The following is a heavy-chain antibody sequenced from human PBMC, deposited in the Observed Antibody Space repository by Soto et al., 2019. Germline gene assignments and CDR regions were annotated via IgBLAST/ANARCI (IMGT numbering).Heavy chain of an antibody. J-gene: IGHJ4*02. CDR1: GGSISSYY. Sequence: SETLSLTCTVSGGSISSYYWSWIRQPPGKGLEWIGYIYYSGSTNYNPSLESRVTISVDTSKNQFSLKLSSVTAADTAVYYCARGRYIWGSYRWAEYFDYWGQGTLVTVSS. CDR2: IYYSGST. CDR3: ARGRYIWGSYRWAEYFDY. V-gene: IGHV4-59*01. D-gene: IGHD3-16*02.